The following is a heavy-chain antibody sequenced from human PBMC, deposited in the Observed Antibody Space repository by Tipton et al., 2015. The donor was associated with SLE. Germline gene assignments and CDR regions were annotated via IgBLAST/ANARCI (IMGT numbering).Heavy chain of an antibody. V-gene: IGHV4-31*03. CDR2: IYYTGNT. J-gene: IGHJ4*02. CDR3: ARGGLYWLD. Sequence: TLSLTCTVSGVSISSGLYYWTWIRQRPGKGLEWIGNIYYTGNTYYNPSLRSRLTISVDTSKNQFSLKLSSVTAADTAVYYCARGGLYWLDWGQGTLVTVSS. D-gene: IGHD2-8*02. CDR1: GVSISSGLYY.